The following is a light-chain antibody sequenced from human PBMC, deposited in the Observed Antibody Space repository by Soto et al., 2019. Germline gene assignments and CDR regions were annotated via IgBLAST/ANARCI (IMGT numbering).Light chain of an antibody. CDR1: QGISSS. V-gene: IGKV1-27*01. Sequence: DIQMTQSPSSLSASVGDRVTITCRASQGISSSLAWYQHKPGKVPELLIYAASTLHSGVPYRFSGSGSGTDFTLTISSLQPEDVATYYCQEYYSPPFTFGPGTKVNLK. CDR3: QEYYSPPFT. J-gene: IGKJ3*01. CDR2: AAS.